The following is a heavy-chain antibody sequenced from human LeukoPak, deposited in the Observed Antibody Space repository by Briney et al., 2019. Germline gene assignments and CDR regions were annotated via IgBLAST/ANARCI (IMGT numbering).Heavy chain of an antibody. CDR3: ARDSDLSDILTGDLDY. J-gene: IGHJ4*02. CDR2: DGSNK. Sequence: DGSNKYYADSVKGRFTISRDNSKNTLYLQMNSLRAEDTAVYYCARDSDLSDILTGDLDYWGQGTLVTVSS. V-gene: IGHV3-33*01. D-gene: IGHD3-9*01.